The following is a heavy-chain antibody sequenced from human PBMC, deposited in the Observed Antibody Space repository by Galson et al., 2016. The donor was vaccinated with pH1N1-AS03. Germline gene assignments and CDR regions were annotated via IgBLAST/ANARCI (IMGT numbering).Heavy chain of an antibody. CDR3: ARGEMIGDDS. CDR2: IKQDGSET. J-gene: IGHJ4*02. Sequence: SLRLSCAASGLEFSYFWMTWVRQAPGKGPEWVTNIKQDGSETHYVDSVKGRFTISRDNAKNSLDLQMNSLRVEDTAMYYCARGEMIGDDSWGQGTLVTVSS. V-gene: IGHV3-7*03. D-gene: IGHD3-16*01. CDR1: GLEFSYFW.